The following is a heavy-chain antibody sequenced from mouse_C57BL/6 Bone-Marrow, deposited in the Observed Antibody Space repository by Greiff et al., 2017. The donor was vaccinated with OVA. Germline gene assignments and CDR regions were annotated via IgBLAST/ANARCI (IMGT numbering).Heavy chain of an antibody. CDR1: GFTFNTYA. CDR2: IRSKSSNYET. V-gene: IGHV10-3*01. CDR3: VRENYGFAY. D-gene: IGHD1-1*01. Sequence: EVQLQESGGGLVQPKGSLKLSCAASGFTFNTYAMHWVSQAPGQGLEWVARIRSKSSNYETYYAVSGKDRLTISRDDSKSMLYLQLNNLKTEDTAMYYCVRENYGFAYWGQGTLVTVSA. J-gene: IGHJ3*01.